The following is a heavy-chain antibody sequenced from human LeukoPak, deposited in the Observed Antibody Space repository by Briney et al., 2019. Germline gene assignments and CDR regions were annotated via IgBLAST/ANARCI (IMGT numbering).Heavy chain of an antibody. CDR1: GVSISSYY. D-gene: IGHD3-22*01. Sequence: SETLSLTCTVSGVSISSYYWSWIRQPPGKGLEWIGDIYYSGSTNYNPSLNTRVTISIDTSRNQFSLKLSSLAAADPAVYFCARGGPNYHDSSPHWFDPWGQGTLVTVSS. V-gene: IGHV4-59*01. CDR2: IYYSGST. CDR3: ARGGPNYHDSSPHWFDP. J-gene: IGHJ5*02.